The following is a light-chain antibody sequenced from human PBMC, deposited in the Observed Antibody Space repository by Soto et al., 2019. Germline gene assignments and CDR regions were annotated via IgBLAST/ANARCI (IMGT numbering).Light chain of an antibody. J-gene: IGKJ2*01. CDR3: QQRSNWPRT. CDR2: DAS. Sequence: EIVLTQSPATLALSPVERATLSCRASQSVSSSLAWYQQKPGQAPRLLIYDASNRATGIPARFSGSGSGTDFTLTISSLEPEDFAVYYCQQRSNWPRTFGQGTKLEIK. V-gene: IGKV3-11*01. CDR1: QSVSSS.